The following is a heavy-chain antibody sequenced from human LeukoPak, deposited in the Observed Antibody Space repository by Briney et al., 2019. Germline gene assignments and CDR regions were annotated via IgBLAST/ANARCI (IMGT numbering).Heavy chain of an antibody. D-gene: IGHD5-24*01. V-gene: IGHV3-23*01. CDR2: IRQSGDIT. CDR1: EFTFSNYV. CDR3: VRRGGSDGWGAFDI. Sequence: GGSLRLSCAASEFTFSNYVMNWVRQGPGKGLEWVSSIRQSGDITYYADSVKGRFTISRDNSKNTLSLQMNSLSREDTAIYYCVRRGGSDGWGAFDIWGQGTVVTVSS. J-gene: IGHJ3*02.